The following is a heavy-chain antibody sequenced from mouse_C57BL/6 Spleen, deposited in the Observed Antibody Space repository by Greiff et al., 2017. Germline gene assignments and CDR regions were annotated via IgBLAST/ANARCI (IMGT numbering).Heavy chain of an antibody. CDR2: ISSGSSTI. V-gene: IGHV5-17*01. J-gene: IGHJ3*01. CDR1: GFTFSDYG. CDR3: AGYYGSSGGFAY. D-gene: IGHD1-1*01. Sequence: EVQVVESGGGLVKPGGSLKLSCAASGFTFSDYGMHWVRQAPEKGLAWVAYISSGSSTIYYADTVKGRFTISRDNAKNTLFLQMTSRRSEDTAMYYCAGYYGSSGGFAYWGQGALVTVSA.